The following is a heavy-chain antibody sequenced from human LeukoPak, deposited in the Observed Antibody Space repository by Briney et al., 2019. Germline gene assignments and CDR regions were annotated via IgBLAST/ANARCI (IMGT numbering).Heavy chain of an antibody. D-gene: IGHD3-22*01. CDR2: INHSGST. Sequence: SETLSLTCAVYGGSFSGYYWRWIRQPPGKGVEWVGEINHSGSTNYNPSLKSRVTISVDTSKNQFSLKLRSVTAADTAVYYCARVFRYYDSSGYSFSGYFDIWGQGTMVTVSS. V-gene: IGHV4-34*01. CDR3: ARVFRYYDSSGYSFSGYFDI. J-gene: IGHJ3*02. CDR1: GGSFSGYY.